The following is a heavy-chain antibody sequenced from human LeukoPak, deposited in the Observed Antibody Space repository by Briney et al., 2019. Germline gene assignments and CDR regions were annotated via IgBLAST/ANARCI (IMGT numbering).Heavy chain of an antibody. CDR3: ARDVYSSSSFVYMDV. J-gene: IGHJ6*03. D-gene: IGHD6-6*01. Sequence: SETLSLTCTVSGGSISSSDYYWGWIRQPPGKGLEWIGAIFYSGSTCYNPSLKSRVTISVDTSKNQFSLKLTSVTAADTAVYYCARDVYSSSSFVYMDVWGKGTTVTVSS. V-gene: IGHV4-39*07. CDR1: GGSISSSDYY. CDR2: IFYSGST.